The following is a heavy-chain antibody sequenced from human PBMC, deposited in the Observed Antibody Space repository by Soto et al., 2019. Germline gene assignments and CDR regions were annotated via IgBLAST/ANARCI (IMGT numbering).Heavy chain of an antibody. J-gene: IGHJ4*02. D-gene: IGHD1-26*01. CDR1: GFIFSSDW. CDR2: INMDGSST. Sequence: EVQLVESGGGLVQPGGSLRLSCAASGFIFSSDWMHWVRQAAGKGLEWVSRINMDGSSTNYADSVKGRFTISRDNAKNMLYLQMDSLRAEDTAVYYCARGPRVLYHSDYWGQGALVTVSS. CDR3: ARGPRVLYHSDY. V-gene: IGHV3-74*01.